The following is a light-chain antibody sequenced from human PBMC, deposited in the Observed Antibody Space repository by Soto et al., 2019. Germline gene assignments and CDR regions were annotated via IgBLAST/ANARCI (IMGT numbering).Light chain of an antibody. CDR1: QSVAGSS. J-gene: IGKJ4*01. Sequence: EIMLTQSPGTLSLSPGDRVTLSCRASQSVAGSSLAWYQQKPAQAPLLLIYAASNRATGIPARFSGRGSGTDFSLIINGLEPEDFAVYFCQQYGRLRLTFGGGTKVEIK. CDR3: QQYGRLRLT. V-gene: IGKV3-20*01. CDR2: AAS.